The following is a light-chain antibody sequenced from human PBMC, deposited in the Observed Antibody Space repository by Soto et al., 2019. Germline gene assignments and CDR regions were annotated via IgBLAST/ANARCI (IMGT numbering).Light chain of an antibody. J-gene: IGLJ3*02. V-gene: IGLV1-44*01. CDR3: AAWYDSVTGWV. CDR1: SSNIGTNT. CDR2: SNN. Sequence: QSVLTQPPSASETPGQRVTISCSGSSSNIGTNTVNWYQQLPGTAPKLLIYSNNQRPSGVPDRISGSKSGTSASLAISGLQSEDEADYYCAAWYDSVTGWVFGGGTKVTVL.